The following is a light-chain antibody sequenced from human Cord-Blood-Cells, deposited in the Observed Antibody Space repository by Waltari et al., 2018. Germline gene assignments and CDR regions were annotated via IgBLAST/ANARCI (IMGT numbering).Light chain of an antibody. J-gene: IGLJ3*02. CDR3: AAWDDSLNGWV. Sequence: QSVLTQPPSASGTPGQRVTISCSGSSSHIGSNTLNWYKQLPGTAPKLLIYSNNQRPSGVPDRFSGSKSGTSASLAISGLQSEDEADYYCAAWDDSLNGWVFGGGTKLTVL. CDR2: SNN. V-gene: IGLV1-44*01. CDR1: SSHIGSNT.